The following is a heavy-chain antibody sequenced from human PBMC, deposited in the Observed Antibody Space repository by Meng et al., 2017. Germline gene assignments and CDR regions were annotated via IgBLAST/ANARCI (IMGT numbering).Heavy chain of an antibody. Sequence: PLHHYGPGLVHTPPTLPLTCAIPGDSVSSNSAAWNWIRQSPSRGLEWLGRTYYRSKWYNDYAVSVKSRITINPDTSKNQFSLQLNSVTPEDTAVYYCARGVVYAISYFDYWGQGTLVTVSS. J-gene: IGHJ4*02. V-gene: IGHV6-1*01. CDR2: TYYRSKWYN. D-gene: IGHD2-8*02. CDR3: ARGVVYAISYFDY. CDR1: GDSVSSNSAA.